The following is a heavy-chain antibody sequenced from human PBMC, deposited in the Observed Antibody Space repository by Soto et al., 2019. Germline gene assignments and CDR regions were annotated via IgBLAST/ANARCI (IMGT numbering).Heavy chain of an antibody. J-gene: IGHJ4*02. CDR2: ISYDGSNK. CDR3: VKDPRYYDSSGSPGY. V-gene: IGHV3-30*18. Sequence: GGSLRLSCAASGFTFSGYGMHWVRQAPGKGLEWVAVISYDGSNKYYADSVKGRFTISRDNSKNTLYLQMNSLRAEDTAVYYCVKDPRYYDSSGSPGYWGQGTLVTVSS. D-gene: IGHD3-22*01. CDR1: GFTFSGYG.